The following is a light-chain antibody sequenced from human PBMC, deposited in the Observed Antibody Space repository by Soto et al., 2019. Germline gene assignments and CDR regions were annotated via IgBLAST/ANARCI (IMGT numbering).Light chain of an antibody. V-gene: IGKV1-12*01. CDR2: AAS. J-gene: IGKJ2*02. Sequence: DIQMTQSPSSVSASVGDTVTISCRASQGISTCLAWYQQKPGKAPKLLIYAASYLQNGVPSRFSGRGSETDFTLTISSLQPEDFVTYYCQQANSFPRTFGQGTKLEIK. CDR1: QGISTC. CDR3: QQANSFPRT.